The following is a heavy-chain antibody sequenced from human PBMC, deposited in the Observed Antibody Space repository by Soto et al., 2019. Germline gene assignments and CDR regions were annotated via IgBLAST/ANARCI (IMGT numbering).Heavy chain of an antibody. V-gene: IGHV4-59*01. J-gene: IGHJ2*01. Sequence: SETLSLTCTVSGGSISSYYWSWIRQPPGKGLEWIGYIYYSGSTNYNPSLKSRVTISVDTSKNQFSLKLSSVTAADTAVYYCARVPGVGATWYFDLWGRGTLVTVSS. D-gene: IGHD1-26*01. CDR1: GGSISSYY. CDR2: IYYSGST. CDR3: ARVPGVGATWYFDL.